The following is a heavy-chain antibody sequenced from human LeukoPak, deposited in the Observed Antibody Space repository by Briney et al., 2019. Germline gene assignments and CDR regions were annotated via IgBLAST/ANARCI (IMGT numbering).Heavy chain of an antibody. V-gene: IGHV1-2*02. Sequence: ASVKVSCKASGYTFTGYYMHWVRQAPGQGLEWMGWINPNSGGANYAQKFQGRVTMTRDTSISTAYMELSRLRSDDTAVYYCAREPSYSSGCLRGWGQGTLVTVSS. CDR3: AREPSYSSGCLRG. J-gene: IGHJ4*02. CDR2: INPNSGGA. CDR1: GYTFTGYY. D-gene: IGHD6-19*01.